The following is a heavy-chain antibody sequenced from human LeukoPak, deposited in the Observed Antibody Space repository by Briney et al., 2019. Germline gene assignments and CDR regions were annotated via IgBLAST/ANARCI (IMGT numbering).Heavy chain of an antibody. CDR3: AMIPAAYYYYYMDV. Sequence: SETLSLTCTVSGGSISSSSYYWGWIRQPPGKGLEWIGSIYYSGSTYYNPSLKSRVTISVDTSKNQFSLKLSSVTAADTAVYYCAMIPAAYYYYYMDVWGKGTTVTVSS. CDR2: IYYSGST. D-gene: IGHD2-2*01. CDR1: GGSISSSSYY. V-gene: IGHV4-39*01. J-gene: IGHJ6*03.